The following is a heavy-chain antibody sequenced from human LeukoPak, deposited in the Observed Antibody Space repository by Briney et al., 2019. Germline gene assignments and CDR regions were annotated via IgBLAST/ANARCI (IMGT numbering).Heavy chain of an antibody. D-gene: IGHD6-13*01. CDR2: INAGNGNT. CDR1: GYIFINYG. CDR3: ARDPIGSRWPYYFDY. J-gene: IGHJ4*02. Sequence: ASVKVSCKASGYIFINYGVTWVRQAPGQGLEWMGWINAGNGNTKYSQKFQARVTITRDTSASTAYMELSSLRSEDTAVYYCARDPIGSRWPYYFDYWGQGTLVTVSS. V-gene: IGHV1-3*01.